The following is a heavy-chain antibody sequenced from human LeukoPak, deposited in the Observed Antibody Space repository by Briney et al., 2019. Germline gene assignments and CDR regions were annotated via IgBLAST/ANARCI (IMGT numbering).Heavy chain of an antibody. J-gene: IGHJ4*02. V-gene: IGHV3-23*01. CDR2: ICGVCGST. D-gene: IGHD2-15*01. Sequence: GGSLRIFCAASGFTFCRYALSWVRPAPGKGLEWVSAICGVCGSTYYADSVKGRFTISRDDSKYTLYLQMNSLRAEDTAVYYCAKDLSSSSSVVVVAAKHDYWGQGTLVTVSS. CDR1: GFTFCRYA. CDR3: AKDLSSSSSVVVVAAKHDY.